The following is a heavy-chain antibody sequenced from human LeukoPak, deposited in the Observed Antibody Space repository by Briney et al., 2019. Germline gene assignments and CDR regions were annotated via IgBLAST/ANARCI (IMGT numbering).Heavy chain of an antibody. CDR2: INHSGST. Sequence: SETLSLTCAVYGGSFSGYYWSWIRQPPGKGLEWIGEINHSGSTNYNPSLKSRVTISVDTSKNQFSLKLSSVTAADTAVYYCASPRYDILTGYLGGFHYWGQGTLVTVSS. D-gene: IGHD3-9*01. J-gene: IGHJ4*02. V-gene: IGHV4-34*01. CDR1: GGSFSGYY. CDR3: ASPRYDILTGYLGGFHY.